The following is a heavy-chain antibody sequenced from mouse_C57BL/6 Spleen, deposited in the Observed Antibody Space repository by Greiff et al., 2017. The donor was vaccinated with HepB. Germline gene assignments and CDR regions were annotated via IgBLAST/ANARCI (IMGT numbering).Heavy chain of an antibody. J-gene: IGHJ1*03. V-gene: IGHV1-18*01. Sequence: EVQLQESGPELVKPGASVKIPCKASGYTFTDYNMDWVKQSHGKSLEWIGDINPNNGGTIYHQKFKGKATLTVDKSSSTAYMELRSLTSEDTAVYYCARACGRAPWYFDVWGTGTTVTVSS. CDR3: ARACGRAPWYFDV. CDR1: GYTFTDYN. CDR2: INPNNGGT. D-gene: IGHD1-1*01.